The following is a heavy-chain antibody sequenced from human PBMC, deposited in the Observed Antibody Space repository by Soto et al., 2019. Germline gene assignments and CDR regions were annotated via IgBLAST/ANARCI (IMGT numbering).Heavy chain of an antibody. D-gene: IGHD6-19*01. Sequence: SETLSLTCTVSGGSISSSSYYWGWIRQPPGKGLERIGSIYYSGSTYYNPSLKSRVTISVDTSKNQFSLKLSSVTAADTAVYYCARHSSGWYWNYYYYGMDVWGQGTTVTVSS. CDR3: ARHSSGWYWNYYYYGMDV. CDR2: IYYSGST. V-gene: IGHV4-39*01. CDR1: GGSISSSSYY. J-gene: IGHJ6*02.